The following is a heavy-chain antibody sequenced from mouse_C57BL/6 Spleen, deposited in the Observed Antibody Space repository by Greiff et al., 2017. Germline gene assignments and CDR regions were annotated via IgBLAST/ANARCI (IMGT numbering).Heavy chain of an antibody. J-gene: IGHJ4*01. Sequence: DVQLVESGGGLVKPGGSLTLSCAASGFTFSDYGMHWVRQAPEKGLEWVAYISSGSSTIYYADTVKGRFTISRDNAKNTLFLQMTSLRSEDTAMYYCARPKAMDYWGQGTSVTVSS. CDR2: ISSGSSTI. V-gene: IGHV5-17*01. CDR3: ARPKAMDY. D-gene: IGHD1-3*01. CDR1: GFTFSDYG.